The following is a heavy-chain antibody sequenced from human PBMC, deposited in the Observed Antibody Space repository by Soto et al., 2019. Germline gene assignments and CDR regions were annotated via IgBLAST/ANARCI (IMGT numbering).Heavy chain of an antibody. V-gene: IGHV3-23*01. D-gene: IGHD3-10*01. Sequence: EVQLLESGGGLVQPGGSLRLSCAASGFTFSSYAMSWVRQAPGKGLEWVSAISGSGGSTYYADSVKGRFTISRDNSKNTLYLQMNSLRAEDTAVYYCATHYGSGSYCFDYWGQGTLVTVSS. CDR3: ATHYGSGSYCFDY. J-gene: IGHJ4*02. CDR1: GFTFSSYA. CDR2: ISGSGGST.